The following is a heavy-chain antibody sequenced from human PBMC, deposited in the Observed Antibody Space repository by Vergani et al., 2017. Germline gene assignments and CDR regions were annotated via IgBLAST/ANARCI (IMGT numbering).Heavy chain of an antibody. CDR2: IYYSGST. Sequence: QVQLQESGPGLVKPSETLSLPCTVSGGSISSYYWSWLRQPPGKGLEWLGYIYYSGSTNYNPSLKSRVTISVDTSKNHFSLKLSSVTAADTAVYYCAIAVADPAPDYWGQGTLVTVSS. J-gene: IGHJ4*02. D-gene: IGHD6-19*01. CDR3: AIAVADPAPDY. CDR1: GGSISSYY. V-gene: IGHV4-59*01.